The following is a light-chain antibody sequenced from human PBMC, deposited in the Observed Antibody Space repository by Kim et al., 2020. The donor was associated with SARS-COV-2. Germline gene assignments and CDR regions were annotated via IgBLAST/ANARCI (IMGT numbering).Light chain of an antibody. CDR2: NDD. Sequence: RVTISCSGRRSNIGRKSVTWYHLLPGTAPKLLIYNDDERPSGVPDRFSGSKSGTSASLAISGLQSADEAHYYCATWDDSLTGPVFGGGTKVTVL. J-gene: IGLJ3*02. CDR3: ATWDDSLTGPV. CDR1: RSNIGRKS. V-gene: IGLV1-44*01.